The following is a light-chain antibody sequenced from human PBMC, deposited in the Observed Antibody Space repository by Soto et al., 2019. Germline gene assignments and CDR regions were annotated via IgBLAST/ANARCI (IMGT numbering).Light chain of an antibody. J-gene: IGKJ5*01. CDR1: QSIGSSY. CDR2: GAS. V-gene: IGKV3-20*01. Sequence: SRRSTGYMSLAPGAIATISCRASQSIGSSYLAWYQQKPGQAPRLLIYGASSRATGIPDRFSGGGSGTDFSLTISRLEPEDFAVYYCQQYSSSPITFGQGTRLEIK. CDR3: QQYSSSPIT.